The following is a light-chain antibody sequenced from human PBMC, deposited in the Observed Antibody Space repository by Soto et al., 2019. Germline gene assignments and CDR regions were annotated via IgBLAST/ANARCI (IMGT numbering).Light chain of an antibody. CDR2: NAS. CDR1: QSVGNF. V-gene: IGKV3-11*01. J-gene: IGKJ4*01. Sequence: EIVLAQSPATLSLSPGERATLSCRASQSVGNFLAWYHHRPGQAPRLLILNASTRATGIPPRFSGSGSGTDFTLTISRLEPEDFAVYYCQQRRNWPLTFGGGTKVEIK. CDR3: QQRRNWPLT.